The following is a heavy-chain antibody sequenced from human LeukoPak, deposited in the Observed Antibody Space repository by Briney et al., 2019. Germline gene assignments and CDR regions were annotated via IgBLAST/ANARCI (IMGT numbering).Heavy chain of an antibody. D-gene: IGHD6-19*01. J-gene: IGHJ4*02. CDR1: GASIKSNF. CDR3: ARRKPVAGADFDF. CDR2: IYYTGST. V-gene: IGHV4-59*08. Sequence: SETLSLTCSVSGASIKSNFWSWIRQPPGKGLECIGYIYYTGSTNYNPSLKSRLTISVDASKSQFSLKLSSVTASDTAVYYCARRKPVAGADFDFWGQGTLVTVSS.